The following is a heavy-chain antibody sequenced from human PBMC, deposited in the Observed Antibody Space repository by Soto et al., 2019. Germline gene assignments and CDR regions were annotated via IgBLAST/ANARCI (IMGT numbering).Heavy chain of an antibody. D-gene: IGHD2-2*01. J-gene: IGHJ6*02. Sequence: ASVKVSCKTSGYRFTKYGLHWVRQAPGQRLEWMGWINPGNGDTKYSQKFQGRVTITRDTSATTAYMELSSLRSEDSAVFYCARTDCSSTSCYNYYYYGMDVWGQGTTVTV. CDR1: GYRFTKYG. V-gene: IGHV1-3*01. CDR3: ARTDCSSTSCYNYYYYGMDV. CDR2: INPGNGDT.